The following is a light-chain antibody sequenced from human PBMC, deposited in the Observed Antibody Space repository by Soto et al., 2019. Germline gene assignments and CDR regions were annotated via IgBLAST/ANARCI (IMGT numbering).Light chain of an antibody. CDR3: QQYSGHPRT. Sequence: DIQMTQSPSTLSASVGDRVTITCRASQSISSWLAWYQHKPGRAPKLLIYMASTLQSGVPSRFSGSGSGTEFALTFSSLQPEDFAAYYSQQYSGHPRTFGQGTKVEIK. CDR2: MAS. V-gene: IGKV1-5*03. CDR1: QSISSW. J-gene: IGKJ1*01.